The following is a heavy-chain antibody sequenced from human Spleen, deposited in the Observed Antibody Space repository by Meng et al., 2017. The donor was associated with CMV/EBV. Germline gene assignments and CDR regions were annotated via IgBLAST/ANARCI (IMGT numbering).Heavy chain of an antibody. CDR1: IRSSGYD. V-gene: IGHV4-31*02. CDR3: VRAETEPYGSGGYVWFDP. CDR2: IHNSGTT. D-gene: IGHD3-10*01. J-gene: IGHJ5*02. Sequence: IRSSGYDWSWIRQHPGKGLEWIGYIHNSGTTYFNPSLESRVTISADTSNNQFSLSLRSVTAADTAVYYCVRAETEPYGSGGYVWFDPWGQGTLVTVSS.